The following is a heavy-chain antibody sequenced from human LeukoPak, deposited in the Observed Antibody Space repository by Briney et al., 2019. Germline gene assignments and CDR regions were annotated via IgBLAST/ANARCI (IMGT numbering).Heavy chain of an antibody. D-gene: IGHD1-26*01. CDR1: GYTFTGYY. Sequence: ASVKVSCKASGYTFTGYYMHWVRQAPGQGLEWMGWINLNSGGTNYAQKFQGRVTMTRDTSISTAYMELSRLRSDDTAVYYCARDLGDSGSYSGGYWGQGTLVTVSS. V-gene: IGHV1-2*02. CDR3: ARDLGDSGSYSGGY. CDR2: INLNSGGT. J-gene: IGHJ4*02.